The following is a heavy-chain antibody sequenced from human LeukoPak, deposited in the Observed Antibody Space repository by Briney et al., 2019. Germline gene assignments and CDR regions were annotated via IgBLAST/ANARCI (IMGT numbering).Heavy chain of an antibody. V-gene: IGHV3-48*04. CDR2: ISSSSSTI. D-gene: IGHD2-2*01. CDR1: GFTFSSYN. CDR3: ARSAQTKRKGYCSSSSCVSVGYFQR. J-gene: IGHJ1*01. Sequence: PGGSLRLSCAASGFTFSSYNMSWIRQAPGKGLEWVSYISSSSSTIYYADSVKGRFTISRDNAKNSLYLQMNSLRAEDTAVYYCARSAQTKRKGYCSSSSCVSVGYFQRWGQGTLVTVAS.